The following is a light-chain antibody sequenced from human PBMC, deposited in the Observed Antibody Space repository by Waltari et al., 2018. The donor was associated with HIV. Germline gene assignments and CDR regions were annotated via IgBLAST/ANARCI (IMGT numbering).Light chain of an antibody. Sequence: QSVLTQPPSVSGAPGQRVTISCTGSNSNIGAGYGVHRYQHLPGAAPKLLIHDINNRPSGVPDRFSGSKSGTSASLAITGLQVEDEGDYFCQSYDSSLNVIFGGGTKLTVL. CDR1: NSNIGAGYG. CDR2: DIN. CDR3: QSYDSSLNVI. J-gene: IGLJ2*01. V-gene: IGLV1-40*01.